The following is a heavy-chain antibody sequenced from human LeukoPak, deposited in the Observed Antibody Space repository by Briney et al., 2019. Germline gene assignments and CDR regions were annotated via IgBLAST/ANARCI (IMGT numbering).Heavy chain of an antibody. CDR3: AKDGGFVVASIH. Sequence: TGRSLRLSCAASGFTFSSYGMHWVRQAPGKGLEWVAVISYDGSNKYYADSVKGRFTISRDNSKNTLYLQMNSLRAEDTAVYYCAKDGGFVVASIHWGQGTLVTVSS. CDR2: ISYDGSNK. J-gene: IGHJ4*02. D-gene: IGHD2-15*01. V-gene: IGHV3-30*18. CDR1: GFTFSSYG.